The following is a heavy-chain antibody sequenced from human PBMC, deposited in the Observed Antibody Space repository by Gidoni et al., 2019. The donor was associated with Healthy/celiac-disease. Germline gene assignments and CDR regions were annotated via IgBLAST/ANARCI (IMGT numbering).Heavy chain of an antibody. Sequence: EVQLVQSGAEVKKPGESLKISCKGSGYRFTSYWIGWVRQMPGKGLEWMGIIYPGDSDTRYSPSFQGQVTISADKSISTAYLQWSSLKASDTAMYYCARREYSSYPTAWYGMDVWGQGTTVTVSS. D-gene: IGHD6-6*01. V-gene: IGHV5-51*03. CDR3: ARREYSSYPTAWYGMDV. CDR2: IYPGDSDT. CDR1: GYRFTSYW. J-gene: IGHJ6*02.